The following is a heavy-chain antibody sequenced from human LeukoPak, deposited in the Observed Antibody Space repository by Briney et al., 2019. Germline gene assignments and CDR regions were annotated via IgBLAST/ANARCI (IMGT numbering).Heavy chain of an antibody. CDR2: ISSSGSTI. V-gene: IGHV3-48*03. Sequence: SGGSLRLSCAASEFTFSSYEMYWVRQAPGKGLEWVSYISSSGSTIYYADSVKGRFTISRDNAKNSLYLQMNSLRAEDTAIYYCARLPYSGYGGGRVYWGQGTLVTVSS. D-gene: IGHD5-12*01. CDR3: ARLPYSGYGGGRVY. CDR1: EFTFSSYE. J-gene: IGHJ4*02.